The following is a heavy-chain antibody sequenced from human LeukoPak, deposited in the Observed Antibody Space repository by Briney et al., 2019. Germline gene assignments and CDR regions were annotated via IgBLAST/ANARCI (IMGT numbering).Heavy chain of an antibody. Sequence: SETLSLTCTVSGGSISSYYWSWIRQPPGKGLEWIGYIYYSGSTNYNPFLKSRVTISVDTSKNQFSLKLSSVTAADTAVYYCARDLGCGGDCYAFDIWGQGTMVTVSS. V-gene: IGHV4-59*01. D-gene: IGHD2-21*02. CDR3: ARDLGCGGDCYAFDI. CDR1: GGSISSYY. J-gene: IGHJ3*02. CDR2: IYYSGST.